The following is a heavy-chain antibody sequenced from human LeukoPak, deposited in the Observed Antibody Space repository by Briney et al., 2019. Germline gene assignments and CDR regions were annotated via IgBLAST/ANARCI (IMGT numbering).Heavy chain of an antibody. CDR1: GFTLNNAW. Sequence: GGSLRLSCAAPGFTLNNAWMSWVRQAPGKGLEWLGRIKRETDGGTIDYAAPVEGRFTISRDDSRNTLYLQMDSLKIEDTAVYYCTTDRYYDNSELQFQHWGQGTLVTVSS. V-gene: IGHV3-15*01. D-gene: IGHD3-22*01. CDR2: IKRETDGGTI. J-gene: IGHJ1*01. CDR3: TTDRYYDNSELQFQH.